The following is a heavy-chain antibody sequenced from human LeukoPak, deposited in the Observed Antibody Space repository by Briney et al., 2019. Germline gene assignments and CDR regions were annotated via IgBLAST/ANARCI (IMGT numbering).Heavy chain of an antibody. D-gene: IGHD2-2*01. CDR3: AREEGHCDSTSCYPWFDP. Sequence: SETLPLTCVVSDYSLSSGYYWGWIRQPPGKGLEWIGSIYHSGSTYYNPSLKNRVIISIDTSKNQFSLKLSSVTAADTAVYYCAREEGHCDSTSCYPWFDPWGQGTLVTVSS. J-gene: IGHJ5*02. CDR2: IYHSGST. V-gene: IGHV4-38-2*02. CDR1: DYSLSSGYY.